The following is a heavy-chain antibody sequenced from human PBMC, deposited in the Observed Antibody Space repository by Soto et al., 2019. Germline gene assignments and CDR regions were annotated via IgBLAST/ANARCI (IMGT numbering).Heavy chain of an antibody. CDR1: GGAINDHY. D-gene: IGHD3-9*01. Sequence: NPSETLSLTCTLSGGAINDHYWSFIRQPPGKGLEWIGYIYYNGNTNYNPSLESRVTISVDRSRNQFSLRLTSLTAADTAVYYCARVRTGYFDYWGRGALVTVYS. J-gene: IGHJ4*02. V-gene: IGHV4-59*11. CDR2: IYYNGNT. CDR3: ARVRTGYFDY.